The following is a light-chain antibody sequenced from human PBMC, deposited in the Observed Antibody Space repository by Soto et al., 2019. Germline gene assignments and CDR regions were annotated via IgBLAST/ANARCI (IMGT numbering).Light chain of an antibody. CDR2: AAS. Sequence: DIQMTQSPSSLSASVGDRFTITCRANQDISYYLAWYQEKPGKAPKLLIYAASTLQSGVPSRFSGSGSGTEFTLTISSLQPEDFATYYCQQLNSYPITFGQGTRLEIK. J-gene: IGKJ5*01. CDR1: QDISYY. V-gene: IGKV1-9*01. CDR3: QQLNSYPIT.